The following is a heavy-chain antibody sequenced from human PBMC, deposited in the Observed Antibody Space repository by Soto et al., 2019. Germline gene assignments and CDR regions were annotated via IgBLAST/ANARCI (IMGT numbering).Heavy chain of an antibody. D-gene: IGHD3-3*01. CDR2: ISVYNGNT. CDR3: ARASWNYYYYGMDV. CDR1: GYTFTSYG. Sequence: ASVKVSCKASGYTFTSYGISWVRQAPGQGFECMGWISVYNGNTIYAQKLQGRVTMTTDISTTTAYMELRSLRSDDTAVYYCARASWNYYYYGMDVWGQGTTVTVSS. V-gene: IGHV1-18*01. J-gene: IGHJ6*02.